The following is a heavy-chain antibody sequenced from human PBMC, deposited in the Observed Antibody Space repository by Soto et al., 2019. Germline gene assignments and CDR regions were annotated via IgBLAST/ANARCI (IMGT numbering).Heavy chain of an antibody. CDR2: IYYSGST. J-gene: IGHJ6*01. CDR3: SRYIVLMVYARYYYYGMDF. CDR1: GCSISSGCYY. V-gene: IGHV4-31*03. D-gene: IGHD2-8*01. Sequence: SLSRTGTVCGCSISSGCYYWSWIRQHPGKGVDWIWYIYYSGSTYYNPSLKSRVTISVYTSKNQFSLKLSSVTAADTAVYYCSRYIVLMVYARYYYYGMDFWGQGTTVTVSS.